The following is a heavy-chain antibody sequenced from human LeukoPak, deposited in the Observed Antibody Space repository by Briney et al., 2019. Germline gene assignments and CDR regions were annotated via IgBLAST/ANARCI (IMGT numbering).Heavy chain of an antibody. V-gene: IGHV3-23*01. Sequence: GGSLRLSCAASGFTFSSYAMSWVRQAPGKGLEWISAISGSGGSTYYADSVKGRFTISRDNSKNTLYLQMNSLRAEDTAVYYCAKRYCSGGSCSHFDYWGQGTLVTVSS. CDR2: ISGSGGST. CDR3: AKRYCSGGSCSHFDY. J-gene: IGHJ4*02. CDR1: GFTFSSYA. D-gene: IGHD2-15*01.